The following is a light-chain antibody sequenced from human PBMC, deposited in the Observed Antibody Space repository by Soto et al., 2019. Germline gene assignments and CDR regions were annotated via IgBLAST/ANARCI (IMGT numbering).Light chain of an antibody. CDR1: QSVSSSY. J-gene: IGKJ5*01. V-gene: IGKV3D-20*02. Sequence: EIVLTQSPGTLSLSPGERATLSCRASQSVSSSYLAWYQQKPGQAPRLLIYDASNRATGIPARFSGSGSGTDFTLTISSLEPEDFAVYYCQQRSNWITFGQGTRLET. CDR3: QQRSNWIT. CDR2: DAS.